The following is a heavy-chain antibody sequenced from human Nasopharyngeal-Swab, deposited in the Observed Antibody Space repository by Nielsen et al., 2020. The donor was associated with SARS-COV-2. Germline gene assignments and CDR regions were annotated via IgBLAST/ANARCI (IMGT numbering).Heavy chain of an antibody. V-gene: IGHV3-48*04. J-gene: IGHJ6*02. Sequence: GGSLRLSCAASGFTFSHHSMNWVRQAPGKGLEWVSYIDGSSATIYYADSVQGRFTISRDNAKNSLYLQMNSLRAEDTAVYYCARDRGYYYDSSGYYERVYNGVDVWGQGTTVTVSS. CDR2: IDGSSATI. CDR1: GFTFSHHS. D-gene: IGHD3-22*01. CDR3: ARDRGYYYDSSGYYERVYNGVDV.